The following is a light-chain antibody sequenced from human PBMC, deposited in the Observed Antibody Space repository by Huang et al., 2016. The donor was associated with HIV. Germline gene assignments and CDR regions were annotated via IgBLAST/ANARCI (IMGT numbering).Light chain of an antibody. J-gene: IGKJ1*01. V-gene: IGKV3-20*01. CDR1: QSVSSSY. Sequence: EIVLTQSPGTLSLSPGERATLSCRASQSVSSSYLAWYQQKPGQAPRLLIYDVSTRDTGIPDRFSGSGSGTDFTLTISRLEPEDFAVYYCQQYGNSRTFGQGTKVEIK. CDR2: DVS. CDR3: QQYGNSRT.